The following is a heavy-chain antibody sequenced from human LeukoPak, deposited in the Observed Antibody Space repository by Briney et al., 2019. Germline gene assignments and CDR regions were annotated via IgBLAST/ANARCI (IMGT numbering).Heavy chain of an antibody. D-gene: IGHD3-10*01. Sequence: PSEPLSLTCPVSGGSISSYYWSWIRQPPGKGLEWIGYIYYSGSTNYNPSLKSRVTISVDTSKTQFSLKLSSVTAADTAVYYCARESRVLLWFGELPPPHYYYYMDVWGKGTTVTISS. V-gene: IGHV4-59*01. CDR2: IYYSGST. CDR1: GGSISSYY. CDR3: ARESRVLLWFGELPPPHYYYYMDV. J-gene: IGHJ6*03.